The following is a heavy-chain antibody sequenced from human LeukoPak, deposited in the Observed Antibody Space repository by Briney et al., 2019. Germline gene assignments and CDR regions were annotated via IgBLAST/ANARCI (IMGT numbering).Heavy chain of an antibody. V-gene: IGHV3-30*02. J-gene: IGHJ4*02. Sequence: GGSLRLSCAASGFTFSSHGMHWVRQAPGKGLEWVAFIRYDGTNKYYADSMKGRFTISRDNSKHTLYLQMYSLRAEDTAVYYCAKDNYYGDYEVTSIFGVDWGPGTLVTVSS. D-gene: IGHD4-17*01. CDR3: AKDNYYGDYEVTSIFGVD. CDR1: GFTFSSHG. CDR2: IRYDGTNK.